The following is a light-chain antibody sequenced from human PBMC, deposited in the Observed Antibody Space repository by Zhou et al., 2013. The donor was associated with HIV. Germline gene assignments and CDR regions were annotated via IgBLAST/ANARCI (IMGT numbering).Light chain of an antibody. J-gene: IGKJ1*01. CDR1: ETVRSW. CDR2: EAS. V-gene: IGKV1-5*03. Sequence: DIQLTQSPSTLSASLGDRVTITCRASETVRSWLAWYQQKPGQAPKLLISEASTLESGVPSRFSGSGSATEFTLTISSLQPDDFATYYCQQYYTYSWTFGQGTKVEVK. CDR3: QQYYTYSWT.